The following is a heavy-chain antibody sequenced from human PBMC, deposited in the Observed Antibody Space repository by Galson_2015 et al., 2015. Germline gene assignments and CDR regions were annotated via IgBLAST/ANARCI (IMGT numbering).Heavy chain of an antibody. CDR2: IIPIFGTA. Sequence: SVKVSCKASGGTFSSYAISWVRQAPGQGLEWMGGIIPIFGTANYAQKFQGRVTITADESTSTAYMELSSLRSEDTAVYYCARAPYYYDSSGYHPFDYWGQGTLVTVSS. D-gene: IGHD3-22*01. V-gene: IGHV1-69*13. CDR3: ARAPYYYDSSGYHPFDY. J-gene: IGHJ4*02. CDR1: GGTFSSYA.